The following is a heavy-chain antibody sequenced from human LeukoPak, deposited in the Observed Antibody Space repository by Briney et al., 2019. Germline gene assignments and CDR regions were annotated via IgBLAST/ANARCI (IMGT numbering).Heavy chain of an antibody. CDR1: GYSFTSYW. V-gene: IGHV5-51*01. CDR3: ARHRIVLVPAAIPYCGMDV. Sequence: GESLKISGKGSGYSFTSYWFGWVRQMPGKGLEWMGIIYPGDSDTRYSPSFQGQVTISADKSISTAYLQWSSLKASDTALYYRARHRIVLVPAAIPYCGMDVWGQGPTVPVPS. D-gene: IGHD2-2*02. CDR2: IYPGDSDT. J-gene: IGHJ6*02.